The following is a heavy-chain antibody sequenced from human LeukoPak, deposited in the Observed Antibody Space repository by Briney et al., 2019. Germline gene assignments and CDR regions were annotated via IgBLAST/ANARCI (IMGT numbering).Heavy chain of an antibody. CDR3: ARESSGSGISSMDV. D-gene: IGHD3-10*01. CDR1: GYTFTSYG. CDR2: INPNSGGT. V-gene: IGHV1-2*02. Sequence: VASVTVSCKASGYTFTSYGISWVRQAPGQGLEWMGWINPNSGGTNYAQKFQGRVTMTRDTSISTAYMELSRLRSDDTAVYYCARESSGSGISSMDVWGKGTTVTVSS. J-gene: IGHJ6*04.